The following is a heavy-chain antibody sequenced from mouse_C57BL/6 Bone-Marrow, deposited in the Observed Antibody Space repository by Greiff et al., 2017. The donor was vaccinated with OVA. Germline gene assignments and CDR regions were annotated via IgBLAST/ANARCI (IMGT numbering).Heavy chain of an antibody. CDR3: TIHFYGRWFAY. J-gene: IGHJ3*01. CDR2: IGPEDGDT. CDR1: GFNIKDYY. Sequence: EVQLQQSGAELVRPGASVKLSCTASGFNIKDYYMHWVKQRPEQGLEWIGRIGPEDGDTEYAPKFQGKATMTADTSSNTAYLQLSSLTSEDTAVYYCTIHFYGRWFAYWGQGTLVTVSA. V-gene: IGHV14-1*01. D-gene: IGHD1-1*01.